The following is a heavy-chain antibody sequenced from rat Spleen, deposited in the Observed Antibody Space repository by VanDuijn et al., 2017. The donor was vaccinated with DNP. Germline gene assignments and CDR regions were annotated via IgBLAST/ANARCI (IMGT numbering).Heavy chain of an antibody. D-gene: IGHD1-1*01. Sequence: EVQLVESGGVLVQPGRSLKLSCAASGFTFSHYGMTWVRQAPKKGLEWVATISSSGTSAYYRESVKGRFTISRDNVRKILHLQMDTLRSEDTATYYCTTDRVYRDGDAHVFDYWGQGVMVTVSS. CDR1: GFTFSHYG. CDR2: ISSSGTSA. J-gene: IGHJ2*01. CDR3: TTDRVYRDGDAHVFDY. V-gene: IGHV5-23*01.